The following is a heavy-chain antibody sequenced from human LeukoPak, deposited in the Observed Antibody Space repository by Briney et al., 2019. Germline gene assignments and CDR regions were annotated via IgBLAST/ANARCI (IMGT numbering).Heavy chain of an antibody. V-gene: IGHV3-74*01. J-gene: IGHJ5*02. CDR1: GFTFSSYW. Sequence: GGSLRLSCAASGFTFSSYWMHWVRQAPGKGLVWVSRINSDGSSTSYADSVKGRFTISRDNAKNTLYLQMNSLRAEDTAVYYCARAVSTPSWFDPWGQGTLVTVSS. D-gene: IGHD2-2*01. CDR2: INSDGSST. CDR3: ARAVSTPSWFDP.